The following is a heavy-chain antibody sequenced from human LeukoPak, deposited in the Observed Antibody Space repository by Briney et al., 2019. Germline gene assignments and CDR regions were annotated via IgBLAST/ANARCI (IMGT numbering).Heavy chain of an antibody. J-gene: IGHJ4*02. V-gene: IGHV3-74*01. CDR3: ARGVYYDSSGYYNPLNFDY. CDR1: GITFSTYW. D-gene: IGHD3-22*01. CDR2: INSEGSTI. Sequence: PGGSLRLSCAGSGITFSTYWMHWVRQAPGKGLVWVSRINSEGSTISYADSVKGRFTISRDNAKNTLFLQMNSLRTEDTAVYYCARGVYYDSSGYYNPLNFDYWGQGTLVTVSS.